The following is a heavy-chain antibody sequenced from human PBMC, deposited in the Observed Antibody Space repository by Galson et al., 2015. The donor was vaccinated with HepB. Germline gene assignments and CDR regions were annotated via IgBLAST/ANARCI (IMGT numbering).Heavy chain of an antibody. CDR3: ARGGGAARSRGAFDI. D-gene: IGHD6-6*01. J-gene: IGHJ3*02. V-gene: IGHV4-61*02. CDR2: IYTSGST. CDR1: GGSISSGSYY. Sequence: TLSLTCTVSGGSISSGSYYWSWIRQPAGKGLEWIGRIYTSGSTNYNPSLKSRVTMSVDTSKNQFSLKLSSVTAADTAVYYCARGGGAARSRGAFDIWGQGTMVTVSS.